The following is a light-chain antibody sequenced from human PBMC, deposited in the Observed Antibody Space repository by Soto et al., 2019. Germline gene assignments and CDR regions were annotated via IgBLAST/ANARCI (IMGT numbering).Light chain of an antibody. CDR1: QSLTGD. CDR3: QQYKNWPRT. V-gene: IGKV3-15*01. Sequence: EIVMTQSPASLSVSPGERATLSCRASQSLTGDLAWYQQKPGQAPRLLIYGTSTRATGVPARFSGSGSGTEFTLTISSLQSEDFAVYYCQQYKNWPRTFGPGTTVDI. J-gene: IGKJ3*01. CDR2: GTS.